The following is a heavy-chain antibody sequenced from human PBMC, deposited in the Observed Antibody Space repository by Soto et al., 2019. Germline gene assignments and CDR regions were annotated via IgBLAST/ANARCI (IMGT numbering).Heavy chain of an antibody. Sequence: QLQLQESGPGLVKPSETLSLTCTVSGGSISSSGYYWGWIRQPPGKGLEWIGSIYYSGSTYYNPSLKSRITISVDTSKNQFSLKLSSVTAADTAVYYCARPRYGDHNWFDPWGQGTLVTVSS. J-gene: IGHJ5*02. D-gene: IGHD4-17*01. CDR3: ARPRYGDHNWFDP. CDR2: IYYSGST. CDR1: GGSISSSGYY. V-gene: IGHV4-39*01.